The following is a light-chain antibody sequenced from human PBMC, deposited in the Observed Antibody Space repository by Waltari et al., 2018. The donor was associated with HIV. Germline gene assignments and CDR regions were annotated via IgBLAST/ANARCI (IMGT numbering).Light chain of an antibody. J-gene: IGLJ1*01. Sequence: QSVLTQPPSASGTPGQRVTISCSGSSSDIGSNTVTWYRQLPGTAPKLLIYTNDHRPAGVPDRVSGSKSGTSASLAISGRQSEDEADYSCAAWDDSLNGYVFGTGTKVTVL. V-gene: IGLV1-44*01. CDR2: TND. CDR1: SSDIGSNT. CDR3: AAWDDSLNGYV.